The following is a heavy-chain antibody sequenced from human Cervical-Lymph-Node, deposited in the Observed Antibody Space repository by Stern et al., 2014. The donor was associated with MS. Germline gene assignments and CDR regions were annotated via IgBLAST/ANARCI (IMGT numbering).Heavy chain of an antibody. CDR3: ARDPDY. V-gene: IGHV4-59*01. J-gene: IGHJ4*02. CDR2: ISDSGDA. Sequence: QVQLQESGPGLVKPSETLSLTCTVSGDSISDYYWSWIRQPPGKGLEWIGYISDSGDANYSPSLKSRVTMSVDTSKNQFSLRLTSVTTADTAVYYCARDPDYWGQGDLVTVSS. CDR1: GDSISDYY.